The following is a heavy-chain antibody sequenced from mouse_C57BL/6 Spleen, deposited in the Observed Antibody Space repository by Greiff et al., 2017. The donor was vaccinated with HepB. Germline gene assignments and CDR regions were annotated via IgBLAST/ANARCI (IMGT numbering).Heavy chain of an antibody. CDR3: TRALGTTVVASYYFDY. CDR1: GYTFTDYE. Sequence: VKLMESGAELVRPGASVTLSCKASGYTFTDYEMHWVKQTPVHGLEWIGAIDPETGGTAYNQKFKGKAILTADKSSSTAYMELRSLTSEGSAVYYCTRALGTTVVASYYFDYWGQGATLTVSS. J-gene: IGHJ2*01. D-gene: IGHD1-1*01. V-gene: IGHV1-15*01. CDR2: IDPETGGT.